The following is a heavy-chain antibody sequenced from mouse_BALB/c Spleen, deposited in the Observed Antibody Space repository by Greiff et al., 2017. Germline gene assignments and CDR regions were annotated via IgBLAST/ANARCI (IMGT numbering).Heavy chain of an antibody. J-gene: IGHJ3*01. Sequence: DVMLVESGGGLVKPGGSLKLSCAASGFTFSSYAMSWVRQSPEKRLEWVAEISSGGSYTYYPDTVTGRFTISRDNAKNTLYLEMSSLRSEDTAMYYCAREVDGYPAWFAYWGQGTLVTVSA. D-gene: IGHD2-3*01. CDR3: AREVDGYPAWFAY. CDR1: GFTFSSYA. V-gene: IGHV5-9-4*01. CDR2: ISSGGSYT.